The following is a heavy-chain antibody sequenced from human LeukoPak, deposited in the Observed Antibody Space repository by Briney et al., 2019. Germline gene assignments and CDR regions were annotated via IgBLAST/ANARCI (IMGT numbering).Heavy chain of an antibody. V-gene: IGHV3-66*01. D-gene: IGHD5-18*01. CDR1: GFTVSSNY. CDR3: ARVGRGDTYGYVDY. CDR2: AYNDGNT. Sequence: PGGSLTLSCPASGFTVSSNYMSWVRQAPGKGLAWVSVAYNDGNTYYADSVKGRFTISRDNSKSILFLQMNSLRAEDTAVYYCARVGRGDTYGYVDYWGQGTLVTVSS. J-gene: IGHJ4*02.